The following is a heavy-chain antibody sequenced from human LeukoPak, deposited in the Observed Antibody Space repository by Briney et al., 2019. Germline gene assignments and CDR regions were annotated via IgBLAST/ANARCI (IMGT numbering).Heavy chain of an antibody. V-gene: IGHV3-66*01. CDR1: GFTVSSNY. Sequence: GGSLRLSCAASGFTVSSNYMSWVRQAPGKGLKWVSVIYSGGSTYYADSVKGRFTISRDNSRNTVYLQMNSLRAEDTAVYYCAKEESKPYFDYWGQGTLVTVSS. J-gene: IGHJ4*02. CDR2: IYSGGST. CDR3: AKEESKPYFDY.